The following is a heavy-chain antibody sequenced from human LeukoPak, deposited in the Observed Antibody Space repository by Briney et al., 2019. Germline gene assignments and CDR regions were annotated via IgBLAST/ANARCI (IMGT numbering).Heavy chain of an antibody. CDR2: ISSSSSYI. D-gene: IGHD6-13*01. Sequence: GGSLRLSCAASGFTFSSYSMNWVRQAPGKGLEWVSSISSSSSYIYYADSVRGRFTISRDNAKNSLYLQMNSLRAEDTAVYYCARGLAAAGPEAFDIWGQGTMVTVSS. CDR1: GFTFSSYS. CDR3: ARGLAAAGPEAFDI. V-gene: IGHV3-21*01. J-gene: IGHJ3*02.